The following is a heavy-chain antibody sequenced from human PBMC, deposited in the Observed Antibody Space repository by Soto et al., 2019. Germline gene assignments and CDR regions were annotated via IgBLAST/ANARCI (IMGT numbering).Heavy chain of an antibody. Sequence: VQLVESGGGLVQPGRSLRLSCVVSGFTFDDYVMHWVRLAPGKGLEWVSGISRNSGTIDYADSVTGRFTVSRDNAKNSMYLQMDSLRAEDTALYDCVKDMGYGSSSTFDYWVQGTLVTVSS. CDR3: VKDMGYGSSSTFDY. CDR1: GFTFDDYV. D-gene: IGHD6-6*01. CDR2: ISRNSGTI. V-gene: IGHV3-9*01. J-gene: IGHJ4*02.